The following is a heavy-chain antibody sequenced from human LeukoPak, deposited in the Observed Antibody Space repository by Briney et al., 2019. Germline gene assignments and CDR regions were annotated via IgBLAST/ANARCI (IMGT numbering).Heavy chain of an antibody. V-gene: IGHV3-66*02. D-gene: IGHD1-20*01. CDR3: AKSLTGTVDY. Sequence: GGSLRLSCAASGFTVSDNYMSWVRQSPGKGLEWVSVIYSGGNTYYPDSVRGRFTISRDSSKNTLYLQMNSLRVEDTAVYYCAKSLTGTVDYWGQGTLVSVSS. CDR2: IYSGGNT. CDR1: GFTVSDNY. J-gene: IGHJ4*02.